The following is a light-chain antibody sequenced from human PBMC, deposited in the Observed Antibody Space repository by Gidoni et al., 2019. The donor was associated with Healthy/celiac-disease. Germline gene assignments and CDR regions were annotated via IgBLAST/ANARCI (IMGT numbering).Light chain of an antibody. CDR3: QSYDSSLSGAWV. J-gene: IGLJ3*02. CDR2: GNS. Sequence: SVLTQPPSVSGAPGPRVTISCTGSSPNIGAGYDVHWYQQLPGTAPKLLIYGNSNRPSGVPDRFSGSKSGTSASLAITGLQAEDEADYYCQSYDSSLSGAWVFGGGTKLTVL. CDR1: SPNIGAGYD. V-gene: IGLV1-40*01.